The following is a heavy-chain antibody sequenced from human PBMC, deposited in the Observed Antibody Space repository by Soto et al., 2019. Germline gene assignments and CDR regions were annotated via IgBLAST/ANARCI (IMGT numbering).Heavy chain of an antibody. V-gene: IGHV3-9*01. D-gene: IGHD2-15*01. J-gene: IGHJ3*02. CDR2: VNWNSVTT. CDR3: VEGVDSGGNTGSEFDM. CDR1: GFTFNDYA. Sequence: EVQLVESGGDLVQPGKSLRLSCAASGFTFNDYAMHWVRQPPGKGLEGVSSVNWNSVTTGYAVSLKGRVSISRDNAQNALYLEMNRLRAEDRALYYCVEGVDSGGNTGSEFDMWGQGTMVTVSS.